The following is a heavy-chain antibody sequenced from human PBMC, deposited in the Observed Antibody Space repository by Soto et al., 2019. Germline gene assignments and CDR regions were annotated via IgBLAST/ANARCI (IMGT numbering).Heavy chain of an antibody. CDR3: ARDFLDIVVVVATPGIWFDP. CDR1: GYTFTSYG. V-gene: IGHV1-18*01. CDR2: ISAYNGNT. J-gene: IGHJ5*02. Sequence: ASVKVSCKASGYTFTSYGISWVRQAPGQGLEWMGWISAYNGNTNYAQKLQGRVTMTTDTSTSTAYMELRSLRSDDTAVYYCARDFLDIVVVVATPGIWFDPWGQGTLVTVSS. D-gene: IGHD2-15*01.